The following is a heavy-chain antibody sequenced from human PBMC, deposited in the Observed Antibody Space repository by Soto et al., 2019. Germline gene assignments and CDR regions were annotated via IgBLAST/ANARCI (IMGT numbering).Heavy chain of an antibody. Sequence: ASVPVSCPASGSTFTSSDINWVRQASGHGLEWMGWMNPNSGNTGYAQKFQGRVTMTRNTSISTAYMELSSLRSEYTAVYNWARGSNPGGAKKRWFDPWGQGTLVTVSS. CDR1: GSTFTSSD. J-gene: IGHJ5*02. V-gene: IGHV1-8*01. D-gene: IGHD1-26*01. CDR2: MNPNSGNT. CDR3: ARGSNPGGAKKRWFDP.